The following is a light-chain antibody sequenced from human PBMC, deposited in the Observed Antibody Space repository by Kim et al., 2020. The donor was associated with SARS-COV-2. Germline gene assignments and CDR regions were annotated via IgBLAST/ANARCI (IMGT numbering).Light chain of an antibody. V-gene: IGLV2-14*01. CDR1: SSDVGGYNY. CDR3: SSYTSNTTYV. J-gene: IGLJ1*01. CDR2: DVS. Sequence: QSALTQPASVSGSPVQSITIPCTGTSSDVGGYNYVSWYQQHPGKAPKLMIYDVSKRPSGVSNRFSGSKSDDTPSLTISELQTEDEADYYCSSYTSNTTYVFGTGTKVTV.